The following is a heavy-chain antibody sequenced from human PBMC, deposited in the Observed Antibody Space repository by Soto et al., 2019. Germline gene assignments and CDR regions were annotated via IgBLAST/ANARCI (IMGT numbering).Heavy chain of an antibody. CDR1: GGSFSGYY. J-gene: IGHJ4*02. D-gene: IGHD6-6*01. CDR2: INHSGST. Sequence: SETLSLTCAVYGGSFSGYYWSWIRQPPGKGLEWIGEINHSGSTNYNPSLKGRVTISVDTSKNQFSLKLSSVTAADTAVYYCARAPRGIIAARPPDYWGQGTLVTVSS. CDR3: ARAPRGIIAARPPDY. V-gene: IGHV4-34*01.